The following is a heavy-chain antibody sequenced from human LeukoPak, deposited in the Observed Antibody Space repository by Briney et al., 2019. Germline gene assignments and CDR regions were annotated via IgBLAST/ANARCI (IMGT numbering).Heavy chain of an antibody. CDR3: ARSGDYVWGSYFY. J-gene: IGHJ4*02. CDR2: ISAYNGNT. V-gene: IGHV1-18*01. Sequence: ASVKVSCKASGYTFTSYGISWVRQAPGQGLEWMGWISAYNGNTNYAQKFQGRVTMTRDTSTSTVYMELSSLRSEDTAVYYCARSGDYVWGSYFYWGQGTLVTVSS. D-gene: IGHD3-16*01. CDR1: GYTFTSYG.